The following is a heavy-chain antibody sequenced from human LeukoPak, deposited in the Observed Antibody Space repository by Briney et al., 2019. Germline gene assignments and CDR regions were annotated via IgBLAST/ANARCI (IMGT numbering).Heavy chain of an antibody. J-gene: IGHJ4*02. D-gene: IGHD6-19*01. V-gene: IGHV4-59*12. CDR1: GGSISSSS. CDR2: IYYSGST. CDR3: ASARSGAVAATVLDY. Sequence: SETLSLTSTVSGGSISSSSWSWIRQPPGKGLEWIGYIYYSGSTNYNPSLKSRVTMSVDTSKNQFSLKLSSVTAADTAVYYCASARSGAVAATVLDYWGQGTLVIVSS.